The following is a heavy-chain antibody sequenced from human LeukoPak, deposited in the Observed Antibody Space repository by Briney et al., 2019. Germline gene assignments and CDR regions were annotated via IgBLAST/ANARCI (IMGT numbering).Heavy chain of an antibody. CDR1: GGSISSGTYY. CDR3: ARYPVGTSFDY. J-gene: IGHJ4*02. Sequence: SETLSLTCIVSGGSISSGTYYWSWIRQPAGKGLEWIGRMYSSGCTNYNPSLRSRVTMSRDTSKNQFSLRLSSVTAADTAVYYCARYPVGTSFDYWGQGTLVTVSS. V-gene: IGHV4-61*02. CDR2: MYSSGCT.